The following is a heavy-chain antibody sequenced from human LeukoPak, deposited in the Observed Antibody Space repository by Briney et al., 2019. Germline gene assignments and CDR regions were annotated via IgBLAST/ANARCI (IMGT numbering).Heavy chain of an antibody. D-gene: IGHD3-22*01. J-gene: IGHJ4*02. CDR2: IIPMLGIA. V-gene: IGHV1-69*04. Sequence: SVKVSCKASGGTFSSYAISWVRQAPGQGLEWMGRIIPMLGIAIYAQKFQGRVTMTEDTSTDTAYMELNSLRSEDTAVYYCATGRYYYDSSGYYYISLFDYWGQGTLVTVSS. CDR1: GGTFSSYA. CDR3: ATGRYYYDSSGYYYISLFDY.